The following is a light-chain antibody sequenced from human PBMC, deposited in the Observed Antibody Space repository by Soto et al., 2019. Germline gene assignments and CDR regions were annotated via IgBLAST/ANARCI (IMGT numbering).Light chain of an antibody. V-gene: IGKV3-11*01. CDR1: QSVNIY. J-gene: IGKJ3*01. CDR2: DAS. Sequence: EIVLTQSPATLSLSPGERATLSCRASQSVNIYLAWYQQKPGQAPRLLIYDASNRATGIPARFSGSGSGTDFTLTISSLEPDDFAVYYGQHSSGFTFGPGTKVDI. CDR3: QHSSGFT.